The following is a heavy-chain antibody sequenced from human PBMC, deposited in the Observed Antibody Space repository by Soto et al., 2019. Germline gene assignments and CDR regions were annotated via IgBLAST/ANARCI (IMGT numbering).Heavy chain of an antibody. V-gene: IGHV4-39*01. J-gene: IGHJ5*02. CDR3: ARRVITFWGGIGWFLP. D-gene: IGHD3-16*02. Sequence: SETLSLTCTVSGGSISSSSYYWGWIRQPPGKGLEWIGSIYYSGSTYYNPSLKSRVTISEDTSENQFSLKLGSVTAADTAVYYCARRVITFWGGIGWFLPWGQAALVTVS. CDR1: GGSISSSSYY. CDR2: IYYSGST.